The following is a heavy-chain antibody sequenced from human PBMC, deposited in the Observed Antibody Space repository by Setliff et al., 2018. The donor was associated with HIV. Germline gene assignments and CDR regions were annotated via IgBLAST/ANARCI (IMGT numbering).Heavy chain of an antibody. D-gene: IGHD6-13*01. Sequence: SETLSLTCAVTGDSISDGYFWGWIRQPPGKGLEWIGTIFQRETTTYSPSVKSRITMSMDTSNNHFSLKLSSVTAADTAVYYCARGYGAAGQAFDYWGQGILVTVSS. J-gene: IGHJ4*02. CDR1: GDSISDGYF. CDR2: IFQRETT. CDR3: ARGYGAAGQAFDY. V-gene: IGHV4-38-2*01.